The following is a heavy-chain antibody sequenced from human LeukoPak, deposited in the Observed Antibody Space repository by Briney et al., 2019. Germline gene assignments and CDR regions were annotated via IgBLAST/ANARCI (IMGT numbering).Heavy chain of an antibody. V-gene: IGHV3-23*01. Sequence: GGSLRLSCAASGFTFSGYAMSWVRQAPGKGLEWVSGISGSGGSTYYADSVKGRFTISRDNSKSTLYLQMNSLRAEDTAVYYCAKGGYYYDSSGFDYWGQGTLVTVSS. CDR2: ISGSGGST. J-gene: IGHJ4*02. CDR1: GFTFSGYA. D-gene: IGHD3-22*01. CDR3: AKGGYYYDSSGFDY.